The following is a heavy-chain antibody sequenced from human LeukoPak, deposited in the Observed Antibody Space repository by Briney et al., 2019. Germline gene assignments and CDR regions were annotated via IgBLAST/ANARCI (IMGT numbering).Heavy chain of an antibody. Sequence: YWIGWVRQMPGKGLEWIGRIYTSGNTNYNPSLKSRVTMSLDVSKNQFSLKLSSVTAADTAVYYCARNSGDFWGQGTLVTVSS. J-gene: IGHJ4*02. CDR3: ARNSGDF. CDR1: Y. D-gene: IGHD4-23*01. V-gene: IGHV4-4*07. CDR2: IYTSGNT.